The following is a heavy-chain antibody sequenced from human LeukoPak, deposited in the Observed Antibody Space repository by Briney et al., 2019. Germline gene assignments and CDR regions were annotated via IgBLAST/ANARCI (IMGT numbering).Heavy chain of an antibody. CDR1: GGSISSSSYY. CDR3: ARQSAAAAQYYFDY. CDR2: IYYSGST. J-gene: IGHJ4*02. Sequence: PSETLSLTCTVSGGSISSSSYYWGWIRQPPGKGLEWIGSIYYSGSTYYNPSLKSRVTISVDTSKNQFSLKLSSVTAADTTVYYCARQSAAAAQYYFDYWGQGTLVTVSS. D-gene: IGHD6-13*01. V-gene: IGHV4-39*01.